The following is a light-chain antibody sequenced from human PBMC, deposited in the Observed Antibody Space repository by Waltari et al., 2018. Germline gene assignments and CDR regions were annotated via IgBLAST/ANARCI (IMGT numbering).Light chain of an antibody. V-gene: IGLV1-51*01. Sequence: QSVLTQPPSVSAAPGQRVTISCSGSSSNIGSNYVSWYQQLPGTAPKLLIYDNNKRPSGIPDRFSGSKSGTSATLGITGLQTGDEADYYCGTWDSSLSALWVFGGGTKLTVL. CDR1: SSNIGSNY. J-gene: IGLJ3*02. CDR3: GTWDSSLSALWV. CDR2: DNN.